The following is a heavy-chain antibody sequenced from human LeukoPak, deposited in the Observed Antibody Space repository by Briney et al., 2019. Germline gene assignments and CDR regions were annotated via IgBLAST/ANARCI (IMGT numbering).Heavy chain of an antibody. D-gene: IGHD5-18*01. J-gene: IGHJ5*02. V-gene: IGHV3-23*01. Sequence: GGSLRLSCAASGFTFSRYAMSWVRQAPGKGLEWVSGISGSGGSTYYADSVMGRFTISRDNSKNTLYLQMNSLRAEDTAVYYCAKDGAVTPSGWFDPWGQGTLVTVSS. CDR1: GFTFSRYA. CDR2: ISGSGGST. CDR3: AKDGAVTPSGWFDP.